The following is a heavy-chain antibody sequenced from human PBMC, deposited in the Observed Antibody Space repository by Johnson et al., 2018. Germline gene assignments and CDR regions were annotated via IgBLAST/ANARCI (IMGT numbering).Heavy chain of an antibody. CDR1: RFTFSGYS. Sequence: VQLVQSGGGLVQPGGSLRLSCAASRFTFSGYSMNWIRQAPGKGLEWVSYISSSSSTIYYADSVKGRFPTSRDNAKNSLFLQMNSLRDADTAVYYCARGLSPRYYYGMDVWGQGTAVSVAS. J-gene: IGHJ6*02. CDR2: ISSSSSTI. V-gene: IGHV3-48*02. D-gene: IGHD6-19*01. CDR3: ARGLSPRYYYGMDV.